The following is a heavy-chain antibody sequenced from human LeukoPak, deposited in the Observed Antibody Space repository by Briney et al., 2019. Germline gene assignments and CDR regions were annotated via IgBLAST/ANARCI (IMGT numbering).Heavy chain of an antibody. V-gene: IGHV4-59*01. J-gene: IGHJ4*02. CDR2: MSYSGST. Sequence: PSETLSLTCTLSGGSISSYYWSWIPQPPGKGVEWVGYMSYSGSTNYNPSLKSRVTMSINTSKNQFSLRLSSVTAADTAVYYCARGSDFGDYWGQGTLVTVSS. CDR3: ARGSDFGDY. D-gene: IGHD4-17*01. CDR1: GGSISSYY.